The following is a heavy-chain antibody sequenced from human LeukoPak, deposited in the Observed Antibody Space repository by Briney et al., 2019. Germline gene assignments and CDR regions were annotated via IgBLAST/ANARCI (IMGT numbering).Heavy chain of an antibody. CDR1: GASISSYY. CDR3: ARVTDPRYNWFDP. D-gene: IGHD2-21*02. CDR2: IHTSGST. Sequence: SETLSLTCTVSGASISSYYWTWSRQPAGKGPEWIGRIHTSGSTNYNPSLKSRVNMSVDTSKNQFSLKLNSVTAADTAVYYCARVTDPRYNWFDPWGQGTLVTVSS. V-gene: IGHV4-4*07. J-gene: IGHJ5*02.